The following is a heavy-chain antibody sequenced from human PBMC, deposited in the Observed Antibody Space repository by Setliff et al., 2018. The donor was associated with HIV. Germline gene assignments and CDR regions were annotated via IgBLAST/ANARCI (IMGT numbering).Heavy chain of an antibody. D-gene: IGHD3-10*01. V-gene: IGHV4-34*01. CDR2: ITYNGNT. Sequence: PSQTLSLTCVVYGVSLRDHKWSWVRQTPVRGLEWIGDITYNGNTNYSPSLRSRVTVSMVTSKNQVSLRMNSVTAADTAVYYCARGQQVSRGRPFYYLDVWAKGTSVTVSS. CDR3: ARGQQVSRGRPFYYLDV. J-gene: IGHJ6*04. CDR1: GVSLRDHK.